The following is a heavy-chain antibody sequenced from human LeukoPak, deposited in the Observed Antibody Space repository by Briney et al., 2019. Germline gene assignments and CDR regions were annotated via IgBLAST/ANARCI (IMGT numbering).Heavy chain of an antibody. CDR1: GFTFDDYA. CDR2: ISWNSGSI. J-gene: IGHJ5*02. D-gene: IGHD6-13*01. Sequence: GGSLRLSCAASGFTFDDYAMHWVRQAPGKGLEWVSGISWNSGSIGYADSVKGRFTISRDNAKNSLYLQMNSLRAEDTALYYCARGGGSSWYLDWFDPWGQGTLVTVSS. V-gene: IGHV3-9*01. CDR3: ARGGGSSWYLDWFDP.